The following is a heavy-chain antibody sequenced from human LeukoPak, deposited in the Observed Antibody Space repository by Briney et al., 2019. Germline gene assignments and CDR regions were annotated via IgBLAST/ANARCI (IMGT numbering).Heavy chain of an antibody. D-gene: IGHD2/OR15-2a*01. CDR1: GYTFTSYG. CDR3: ARVFLPGPRGDY. Sequence: EASVKVSCKASGYTFTSYGISWVRQAPGQGLEWMGWIRVKTGNTNYVQKPQGRAAMTTDTSTSTAYMELRSLRSDDTAGYYCARVFLPGPRGDYWGQGTLVTVSP. V-gene: IGHV1-18*01. J-gene: IGHJ4*02. CDR2: IRVKTGNT.